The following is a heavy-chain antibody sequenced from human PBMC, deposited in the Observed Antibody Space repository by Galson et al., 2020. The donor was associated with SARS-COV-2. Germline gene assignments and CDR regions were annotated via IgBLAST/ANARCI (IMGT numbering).Heavy chain of an antibody. CDR3: ARETDDHTSSWFDS. Sequence: GGSLRLSCAASGFTFASSAMHWVRQAPGKGLEWLAIISSDGTTKYNSESVKGRFTISRDISKNTLYLQMNSLRPEDTAVYYCARETDDHTSSWFDSWGQGTLVTVSS. CDR1: GFTFASSA. D-gene: IGHD6-13*01. J-gene: IGHJ5*01. CDR2: ISSDGTTK. V-gene: IGHV3-30*04.